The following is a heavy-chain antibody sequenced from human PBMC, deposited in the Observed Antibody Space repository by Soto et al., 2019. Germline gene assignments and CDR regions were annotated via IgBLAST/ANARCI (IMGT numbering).Heavy chain of an antibody. CDR1: GYTFTTYA. Sequence: QVHLVQSGAEVKKPGASVQVSCKASGYTFTTYAMHWVRQAPGQRLEWMGWINAANGNTKYSQKFHGRATITRDTSASTAYMELSSLRSEDTAVYYSARCYDILTTWGQGTLVTVSS. V-gene: IGHV1-3*01. CDR2: INAANGNT. J-gene: IGHJ4*02. D-gene: IGHD3-9*01. CDR3: ARCYDILTT.